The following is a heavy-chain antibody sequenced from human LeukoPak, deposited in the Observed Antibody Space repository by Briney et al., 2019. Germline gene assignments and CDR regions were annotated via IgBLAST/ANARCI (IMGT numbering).Heavy chain of an antibody. CDR3: ARANGSSWQYVDD. D-gene: IGHD6-13*01. Sequence: PGRSLRLSCAASGFTFSDYTLHWVRQAPGKGLEWVAVISYDGSKKYYADSVTGRFTISRDNSKNTVFLQMNSLRGEDTAVFFSARANGSSWQYVDDWGQGTLVTVSS. V-gene: IGHV3-30*04. CDR2: ISYDGSKK. CDR1: GFTFSDYT. J-gene: IGHJ4*02.